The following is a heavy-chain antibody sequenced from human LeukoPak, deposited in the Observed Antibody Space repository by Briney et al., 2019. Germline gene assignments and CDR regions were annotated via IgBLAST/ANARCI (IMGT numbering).Heavy chain of an antibody. D-gene: IGHD3-22*01. CDR2: INHSGST. Sequence: SETLSLTCAVYGGSFSGYYWSWIRQPPGKGLEWIGEINHSGSTNYNPSLKSRVTISVDTSKNQFSLKLSSVTAADTAVYYCARRGLYDSSGYYYVGLALAFDIWGKGTTVTVSS. CDR1: GGSFSGYY. V-gene: IGHV4-34*01. J-gene: IGHJ6*04. CDR3: ARRGLYDSSGYYYVGLALAFDI.